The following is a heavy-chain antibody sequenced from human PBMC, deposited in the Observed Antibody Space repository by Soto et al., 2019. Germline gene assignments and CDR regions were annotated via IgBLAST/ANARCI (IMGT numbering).Heavy chain of an antibody. D-gene: IGHD5-12*01. V-gene: IGHV4-59*01. CDR2: IYYSGST. CDR3: ARAGDGYVNDY. J-gene: IGHJ4*02. CDR1: GGSISSYY. Sequence: PSETLSLTCTVSGGSISSYYWSWIRQPPGEGLEWIGYIYYSGSTNYNPSLKRRVTISVDTSKNQFSLKLTSVTAADTAVYYCARAGDGYVNDYWGQGTLVTVS.